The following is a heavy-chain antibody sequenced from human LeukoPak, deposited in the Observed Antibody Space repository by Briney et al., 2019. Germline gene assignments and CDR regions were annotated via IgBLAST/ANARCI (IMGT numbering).Heavy chain of an antibody. CDR2: ISSSGSTI. CDR1: GFTFSSYE. Sequence: GGSLRLSCAASGFTFSSYEMNWVRKAPGKGLEWVSYISSSGSTIYYADSVKGRFTISRDNAKNSLYLQMNSLRAEDTAVYYCAREYGSGSYYLWGQGTLVTVSS. D-gene: IGHD3-10*01. V-gene: IGHV3-48*03. CDR3: AREYGSGSYYL. J-gene: IGHJ4*02.